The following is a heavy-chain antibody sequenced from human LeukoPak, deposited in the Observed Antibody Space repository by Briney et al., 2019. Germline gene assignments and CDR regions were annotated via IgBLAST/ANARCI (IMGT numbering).Heavy chain of an antibody. Sequence: GGSLRLSCAASRFTFDDYAMHWVRQAPGKGLEWVSGISWNSGSIGYADSVKGRFTISRDNAKNSLYLQMNSLRAEDMALYYCAKDEFVASDFTGAFDVWGQGTMVTVSS. CDR1: RFTFDDYA. J-gene: IGHJ3*01. CDR3: AKDEFVASDFTGAFDV. D-gene: IGHD2-8*02. CDR2: ISWNSGSI. V-gene: IGHV3-9*03.